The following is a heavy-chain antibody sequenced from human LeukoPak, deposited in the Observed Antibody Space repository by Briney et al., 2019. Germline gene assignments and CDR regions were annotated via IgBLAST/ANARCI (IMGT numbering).Heavy chain of an antibody. V-gene: IGHV1-69*01. D-gene: IGHD2-21*02. J-gene: IGHJ4*02. CDR2: IIPILSTA. CDR3: ATSPTGDSPGY. CDR1: GGTFSTFA. Sequence: ASVKVSCKASGGTFSTFALSWVRQAPGQGLDWMGGIIPILSTANYAQKFQGRVTITADESTSTAYMELSSLRSEDTAVYYCATSPTGDSPGYWGQGTLVTVSS.